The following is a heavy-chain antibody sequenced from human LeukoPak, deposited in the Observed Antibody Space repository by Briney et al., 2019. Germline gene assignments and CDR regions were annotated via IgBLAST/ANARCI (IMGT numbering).Heavy chain of an antibody. CDR2: INHSGST. D-gene: IGHD3-10*01. CDR1: GGSFSGYY. V-gene: IGHV4-34*01. CDR3: ARAPYGSGSYYNPKWFDP. Sequence: SETLCLTCAVYGGSFSGYYWSWIRQPPGKGLEWIGEINHSGSTNYNPSLKSRVTISVDTSKNQFSLKLSSVTAADTAVYYCARAPYGSGSYYNPKWFDPWGQGTLVTVSS. J-gene: IGHJ5*02.